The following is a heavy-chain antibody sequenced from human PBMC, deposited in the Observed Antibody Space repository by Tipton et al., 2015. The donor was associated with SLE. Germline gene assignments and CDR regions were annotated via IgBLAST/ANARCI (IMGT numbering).Heavy chain of an antibody. J-gene: IGHJ4*02. CDR3: ARGYNYDFWSGLGY. Sequence: SLRLSCAASGFIFSSFGMHWVRQAPGKGLKWVSAISDSGGSTYFADSVKGRFTVSRDNSENTLYLQMNSLRTEDTAVYYCARGYNYDFWSGLGYWGQGTPVTVSS. CDR2: ISDSGGST. V-gene: IGHV3-NL1*01. CDR1: GFIFSSFG. D-gene: IGHD3-3*01.